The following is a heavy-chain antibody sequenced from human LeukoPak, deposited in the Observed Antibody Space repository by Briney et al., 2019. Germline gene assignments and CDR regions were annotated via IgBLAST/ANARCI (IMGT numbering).Heavy chain of an antibody. CDR2: ISITVGGT. V-gene: IGHV3-23*01. J-gene: IGHJ4*02. CDR3: AKRSHMLGAMNPNYYFDH. D-gene: IGHD1-26*01. Sequence: PGGSLRLSCAASGFTFSSYAMSWVRQAPGKGLEWVSAISITVGGTYYADSVKGRFTISRDNSKNTLYLQMNSLSAEDSAVYYCAKRSHMLGAMNPNYYFDHWGQGTLVTVSS. CDR1: GFTFSSYA.